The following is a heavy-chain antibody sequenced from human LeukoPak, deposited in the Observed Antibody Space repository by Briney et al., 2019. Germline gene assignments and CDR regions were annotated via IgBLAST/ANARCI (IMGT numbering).Heavy chain of an antibody. Sequence: AGGSLRLSCAASGFSFSTSWMHWVRQAPGKGLVWVSRINPDGSSTNYTDSVNGRFTISRDNSKNTLYLQMNSLRAEDTAVYYCAKVTGIGAAGRGDYWGQGTLVTVSS. CDR3: AKVTGIGAAGRGDY. CDR2: INPDGSST. V-gene: IGHV3-74*01. J-gene: IGHJ4*02. CDR1: GFSFSTSW. D-gene: IGHD6-13*01.